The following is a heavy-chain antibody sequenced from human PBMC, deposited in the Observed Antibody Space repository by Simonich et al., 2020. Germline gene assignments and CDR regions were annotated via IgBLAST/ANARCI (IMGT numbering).Heavy chain of an antibody. V-gene: IGHV4-39*01. Sequence: QLQLQESGPGLVKPSATLSLTCTVSGGSISSSSYYWGWIRQPPGKGLEWIGGYYYSGGTYSTPPLKHRVTISVDTSKNQFSLKLSSVTAADTAVYYCARHAGFAFDIWGQGTMVTVSS. CDR1: GGSISSSSYY. D-gene: IGHD6-13*01. CDR2: YYYSGGT. J-gene: IGHJ3*02. CDR3: ARHAGFAFDI.